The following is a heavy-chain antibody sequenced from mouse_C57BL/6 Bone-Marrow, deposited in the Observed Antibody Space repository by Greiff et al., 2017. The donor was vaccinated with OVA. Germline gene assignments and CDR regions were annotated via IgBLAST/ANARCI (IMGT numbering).Heavy chain of an antibody. V-gene: IGHV5-4*03. J-gene: IGHJ1*03. CDR1: GFTFSSYA. CDR2: ISDGGSYT. CDR3: ASDITTVVANFDV. D-gene: IGHD1-1*01. Sequence: EVKVVESGGGLVKPGGSLKLSCAASGFTFSSYAMSWVRQTPEKRLEWVATISDGGSYTYYPDNVKGRFTISRDNAKNNLYLQMSHLKSEDTAMYYCASDITTVVANFDVWGTGTTVTVSS.